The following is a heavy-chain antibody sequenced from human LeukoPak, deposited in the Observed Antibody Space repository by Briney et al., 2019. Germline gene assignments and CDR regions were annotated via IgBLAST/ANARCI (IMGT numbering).Heavy chain of an antibody. Sequence: GGSLRLSCAASGFTFSSYAMHWVRQAPGKGLEWMAVISYDGSNKYYADSVKGRFTISRDNSKNTLYLQMNSLRAEDTAVYYCASGAELRRAYYDFWSGYYWYYYYGMDVWGQGTTVTVSS. J-gene: IGHJ6*02. CDR1: GFTFSSYA. CDR2: ISYDGSNK. V-gene: IGHV3-30-3*01. CDR3: ASGAELRRAYYDFWSGYYWYYYYGMDV. D-gene: IGHD3-3*01.